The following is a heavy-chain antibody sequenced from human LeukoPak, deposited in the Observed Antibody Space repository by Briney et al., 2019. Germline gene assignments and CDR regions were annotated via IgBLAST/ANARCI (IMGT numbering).Heavy chain of an antibody. J-gene: IGHJ5*02. D-gene: IGHD3-16*02. CDR3: ARTLGDYVWGGYRLRRFDP. CDR1: GYTFTSYG. CDR2: ISAYNGNT. Sequence: ASVKVSCKASGYTFTSYGISWVRQAPGQGLEWMGWISAYNGNTNYAQKLQGRVTMTTDTSTSTAYMELRSLRSDDTAVYYCARTLGDYVWGGYRLRRFDPWGQGTLVTVSS. V-gene: IGHV1-18*01.